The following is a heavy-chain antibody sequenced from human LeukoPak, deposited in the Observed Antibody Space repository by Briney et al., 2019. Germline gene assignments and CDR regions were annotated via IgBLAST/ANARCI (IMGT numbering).Heavy chain of an antibody. CDR3: ASGGRGSYVGYYFDY. J-gene: IGHJ4*02. CDR1: GFTVSSNY. D-gene: IGHD1-26*01. V-gene: IGHV3-66*01. CDR2: IYSGGST. Sequence: GGSLRLSCAASGFTVSSNYMSWVRQAPGKGLEWVSIIYSGGSTYYADSVKGRFTISRDNSKNTLYLQMNSLRAEDTAVYYCASGGRGSYVGYYFDYWGQGTLVTVSS.